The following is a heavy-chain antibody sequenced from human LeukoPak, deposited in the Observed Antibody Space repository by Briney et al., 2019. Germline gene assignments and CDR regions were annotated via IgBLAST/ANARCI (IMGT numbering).Heavy chain of an antibody. CDR2: ISGSGGRT. V-gene: IGHV3-23*01. CDR1: GFTFSSYA. CDR3: AKYDYFGSGSYYNNFDY. D-gene: IGHD3-10*01. J-gene: IGHJ4*02. Sequence: GGSLRLSCAASGFTFSSYAMSWVRQAPGKGLEWVSSISGSGGRTFYAGSVKGRFTISRDNSRDTLYLQMNSLRVEDTAVYYCAKYDYFGSGSYYNNFDYWGQGTLVAVSS.